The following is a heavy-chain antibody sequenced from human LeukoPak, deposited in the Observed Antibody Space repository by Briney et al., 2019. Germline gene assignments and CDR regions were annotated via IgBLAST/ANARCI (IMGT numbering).Heavy chain of an antibody. D-gene: IGHD6-6*01. J-gene: IGHJ4*02. Sequence: PGGSLRLSCAASGFTFSSYGMHWVRQAPGKGLEWVAVISYDGSNKYYADSVKGRFTISRDNSKNTLYLQMNSLRAEDTAVYYCAKDRPPRSFGDQGTLVTVSS. CDR3: AKDRPPRSF. V-gene: IGHV3-30*18. CDR1: GFTFSSYG. CDR2: ISYDGSNK.